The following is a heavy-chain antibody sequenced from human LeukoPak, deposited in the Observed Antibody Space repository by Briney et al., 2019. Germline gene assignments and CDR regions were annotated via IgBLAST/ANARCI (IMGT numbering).Heavy chain of an antibody. Sequence: ASVKVSCKASGYTFTSYGISWVRQAPGQGLEWMGWISAYNGNTNYAQKLQGRVTMTTDKSTSTAYMELSSLRSEDTAVYYCAKTPVGMVPLDYWGQGTLVTVSS. V-gene: IGHV1-18*01. J-gene: IGHJ4*02. CDR3: AKTPVGMVPLDY. CDR2: ISAYNGNT. D-gene: IGHD5-24*01. CDR1: GYTFTSYG.